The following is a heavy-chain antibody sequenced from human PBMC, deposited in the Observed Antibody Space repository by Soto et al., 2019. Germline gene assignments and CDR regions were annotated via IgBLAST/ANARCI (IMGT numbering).Heavy chain of an antibody. Sequence: EVQLLESGGGLVQPGGSLRLSCAASGFTFSSYAMSWVRQAPGKGLEWVSAISGSGGSTYYADSVKGRFTISRDNSKNTLYLQMNSLRAEDTAVYYCANRPLWFGELFQPDNWFDPWGQGTLVTVSS. V-gene: IGHV3-23*01. D-gene: IGHD3-10*01. J-gene: IGHJ5*02. CDR3: ANRPLWFGELFQPDNWFDP. CDR1: GFTFSSYA. CDR2: ISGSGGST.